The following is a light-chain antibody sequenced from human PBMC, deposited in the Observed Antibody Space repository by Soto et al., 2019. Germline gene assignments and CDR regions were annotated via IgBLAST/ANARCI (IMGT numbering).Light chain of an antibody. J-gene: IGKJ5*01. CDR3: QQYGKSPIT. Sequence: EIVLTQSPGTLSLSPGERATLSCRASQSLSSFHLAWYQQRPGQAPRLLISGASRRATGIPDRFSASGSGADFTLTITRVEPEDFAVYYCQQYGKSPITFGQGTRLEIK. V-gene: IGKV3-20*01. CDR2: GAS. CDR1: QSLSSFH.